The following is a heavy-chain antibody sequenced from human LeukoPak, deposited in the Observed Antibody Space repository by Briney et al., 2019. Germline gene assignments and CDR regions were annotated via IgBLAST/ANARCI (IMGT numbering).Heavy chain of an antibody. Sequence: SETLSLTCAVSGGSISSGGYSWRWIRQPPGKGLEWIGYIYHSGSTYYNPSLKSRVTISVDRSKNQFSLKLSSVTAADTAVYYCASRKTVYGDYDYWGQGTLVTVSS. CDR1: GGSISSGGYS. CDR3: ASRKTVYGDYDY. CDR2: IYHSGST. J-gene: IGHJ4*02. D-gene: IGHD4-17*01. V-gene: IGHV4-30-2*01.